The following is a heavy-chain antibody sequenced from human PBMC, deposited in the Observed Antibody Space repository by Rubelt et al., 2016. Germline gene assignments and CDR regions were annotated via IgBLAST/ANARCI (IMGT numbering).Heavy chain of an antibody. V-gene: IGHV3-21*02. CDR2: ISSSSSYI. D-gene: IGHD2-2*01. J-gene: IGHJ6*03. CDR3: ARVREKPAAWDYYYYMDV. Sequence: EVQLVESGGDLVRPGGSLRLSCAVSGFTFSDYTMNWVRQAPGKGLEWVSSISSSSSYIYYADSVRGRFTISRDNAKNSLYLQMNSLRDDETAVYDCARVREKPAAWDYYYYMDVWGKGTTVTVSS. CDR1: GFTFSDYT.